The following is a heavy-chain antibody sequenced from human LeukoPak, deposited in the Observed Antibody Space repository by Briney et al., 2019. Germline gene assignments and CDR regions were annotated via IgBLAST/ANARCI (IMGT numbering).Heavy chain of an antibody. J-gene: IGHJ6*03. CDR2: IDYSGST. CDR1: GGSISSGDYY. D-gene: IGHD2-2*01. CDR3: ARDIVVVPAATQTNYYYYYYMDV. Sequence: SETLSLTCTVSGGSISSGDYYWSWIRQRPGKGLEWIGYIDYSGSTYYNPSLKSRVTISVDTSKNQFSLKLSSVTAADTAVYYCARDIVVVPAATQTNYYYYYYMDVWGKGTTVTVSS. V-gene: IGHV4-30-4*08.